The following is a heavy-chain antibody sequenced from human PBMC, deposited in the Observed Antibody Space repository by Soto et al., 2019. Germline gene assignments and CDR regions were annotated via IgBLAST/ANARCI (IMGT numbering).Heavy chain of an antibody. CDR2: IIPIFGTA. CDR3: SRRGLSASNILDY. CDR1: GGTFSSYA. D-gene: IGHD3-16*01. V-gene: IGHV1-69*01. Sequence: QVQLVQSGAEVKKPGSSVKVSCKASGGTFSSYAISWVRQAPGQGLEWMGGIIPIFGTANYAQKFQGRVTITADESTSTAYMELRSLRSEDTAVYYGSRRGLSASNILDYWGQGTLVTVSS. J-gene: IGHJ4*02.